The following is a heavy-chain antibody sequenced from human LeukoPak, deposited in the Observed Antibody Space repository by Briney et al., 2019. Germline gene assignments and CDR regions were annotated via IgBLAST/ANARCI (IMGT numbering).Heavy chain of an antibody. D-gene: IGHD6-13*01. CDR2: IHYSGNT. V-gene: IGHV4-39*07. Sequence: PSETLSLTCSVSGGSISSNNYYWGWIRQPPGKGLEWIGSIHYSGNTYYNPSLRSRITILLDASKNQFSLKVSSMTAADTAIYYCARARIAAAGDWFDPWGQGALVTVST. CDR1: GGSISSNNYY. CDR3: ARARIAAAGDWFDP. J-gene: IGHJ5*02.